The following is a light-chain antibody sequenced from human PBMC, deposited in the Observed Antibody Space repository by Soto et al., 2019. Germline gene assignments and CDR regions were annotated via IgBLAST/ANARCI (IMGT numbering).Light chain of an antibody. J-gene: IGKJ4*01. CDR2: GAS. Sequence: IVLTQSPGTQYLSPGERATLSCRASQSVSSSYLAWYQQKPGQAPRLLICGASSRATGIPDRFSGSGSGTDFTLTISRLEPEDFAVYYCQHYGSSPLTFGGGTKVEIK. CDR3: QHYGSSPLT. CDR1: QSVSSSY. V-gene: IGKV3-20*01.